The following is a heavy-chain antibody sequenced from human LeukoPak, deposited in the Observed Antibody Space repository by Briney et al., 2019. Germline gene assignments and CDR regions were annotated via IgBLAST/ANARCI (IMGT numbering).Heavy chain of an antibody. V-gene: IGHV1-69*05. Sequence: SVKVSCKASGGTFSSYAISWVRQAPGQGLEWMGGIIPIFGTANYAQKFQGRVTITTEESTSTAYMELSSLRSEDTAVYYCARDTSEVTGTTGFDYWGQGTLVTVSS. D-gene: IGHD1-7*01. J-gene: IGHJ4*02. CDR1: GGTFSSYA. CDR2: IIPIFGTA. CDR3: ARDTSEVTGTTGFDY.